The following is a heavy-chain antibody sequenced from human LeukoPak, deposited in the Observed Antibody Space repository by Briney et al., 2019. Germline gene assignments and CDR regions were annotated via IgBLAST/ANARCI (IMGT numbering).Heavy chain of an antibody. D-gene: IGHD6-25*01. Sequence: PSETLSLTCSVSGVSIDSYHWSWIRQPPGKGLEWIGYFYYTGSTNYSPSFEGRVTISEDTSKNQISLRLTSVTAADTAVYYWAGKAAATARPFDYRGQGTLVTVSS. J-gene: IGHJ4*02. CDR3: AGKAAATARPFDY. V-gene: IGHV4-59*01. CDR1: GVSIDSYH. CDR2: FYYTGST.